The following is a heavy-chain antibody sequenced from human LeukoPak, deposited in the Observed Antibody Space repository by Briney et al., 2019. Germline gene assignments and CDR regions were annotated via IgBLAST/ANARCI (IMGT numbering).Heavy chain of an antibody. CDR3: AKCVYSNIYYWFDP. Sequence: PGGSLRLSCTASGFTISSNYMMWVRQAPGKGLEWVSVIYTGGTTYYADSVKGRFTISRDNSKNTLYLQMNSLRAEDTALYYCAKCVYSNIYYWFDPWGQGTLVSVSS. V-gene: IGHV3-53*05. CDR2: IYTGGTT. D-gene: IGHD6-13*01. CDR1: GFTISSNY. J-gene: IGHJ5*02.